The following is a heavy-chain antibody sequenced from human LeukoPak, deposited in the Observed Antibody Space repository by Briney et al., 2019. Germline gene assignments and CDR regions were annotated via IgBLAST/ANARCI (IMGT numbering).Heavy chain of an antibody. CDR3: ARPRYCNSGACSNNFDY. J-gene: IGHJ4*02. V-gene: IGHV1-2*02. CDR1: GYTFTGYY. CDR2: NNPNSGVT. D-gene: IGHD2/OR15-2a*01. Sequence: ASVKVSCKASGYTFTGYYIHWVRQAPGQGLEWMGWNNPNSGVTHYAQKFQDRVTMTRDTSISTAYMELSSLTYDDTAIYYCARPRYCNSGACSNNFDYRGQGTLVTVSS.